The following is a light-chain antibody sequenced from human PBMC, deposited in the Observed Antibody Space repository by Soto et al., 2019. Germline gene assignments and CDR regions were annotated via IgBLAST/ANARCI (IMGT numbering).Light chain of an antibody. CDR3: QQYVSLPNT. Sequence: EIVLTQSPGTLSLSPGERATLSCRASHSIISSSLAWYQQKPGQPPRFLIYGASSRATGIPDTFSGSGSGKDLALTINRLEPEDFAVNYCQQYVSLPNTLGPATRLEI. CDR1: HSIISSS. CDR2: GAS. V-gene: IGKV3-20*01. J-gene: IGKJ5*01.